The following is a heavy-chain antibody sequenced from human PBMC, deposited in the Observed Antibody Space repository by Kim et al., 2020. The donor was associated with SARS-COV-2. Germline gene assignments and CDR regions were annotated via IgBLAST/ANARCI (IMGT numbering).Heavy chain of an antibody. CDR1: GGSFSGYY. D-gene: IGHD1-26*01. J-gene: IGHJ6*02. CDR2: INHSGST. Sequence: SETLSLTCAVYGGSFSGYYWSWIRQPPGKGLEWIGEINHSGSTNYNPSLKSRVTISVDTSKNQFSLKLSSVTAADTAVYYCARGSPGATMSYYYYGMDVWGQGTTVTVSS. CDR3: ARGSPGATMSYYYYGMDV. V-gene: IGHV4-34*01.